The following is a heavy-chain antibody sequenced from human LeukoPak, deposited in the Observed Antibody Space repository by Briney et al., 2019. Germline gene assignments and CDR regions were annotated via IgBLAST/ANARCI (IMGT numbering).Heavy chain of an antibody. CDR2: INPHSGKT. J-gene: IGHJ6*03. V-gene: IGHV1-8*01. D-gene: IGHD3-22*01. CDR1: GYPFRNYD. Sequence: GASVKVSCKTSGYPFRNYDINWVRQATGQGLEWMGWINPHSGKTGYAQKFQGRVTITRNTSISTAYMELSSLRSEDTAVYYCARSGVPYYYDSSGYWGGYYYYYMDVWGKGTTVTVSS. CDR3: ARSGVPYYYDSSGYWGGYYYYYMDV.